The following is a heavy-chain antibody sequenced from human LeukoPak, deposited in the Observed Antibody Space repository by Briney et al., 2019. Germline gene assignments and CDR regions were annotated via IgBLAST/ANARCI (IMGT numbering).Heavy chain of an antibody. D-gene: IGHD6-13*01. CDR2: INPNSGGT. Sequence: ASVKVSCKASGYTFTGYYMHWVRQAPGQGLEWMGWINPNSGGTNYAQKFQGWVTMTRDTSISPAYMELSRLRSDDTAVYYCARGGIAAAGGRPYYYYGMDVWGQGTTVTVSS. J-gene: IGHJ6*02. CDR1: GYTFTGYY. V-gene: IGHV1-2*04. CDR3: ARGGIAAAGGRPYYYYGMDV.